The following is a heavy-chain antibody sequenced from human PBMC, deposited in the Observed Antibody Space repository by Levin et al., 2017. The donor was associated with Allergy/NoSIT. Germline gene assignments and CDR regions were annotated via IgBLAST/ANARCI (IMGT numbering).Heavy chain of an antibody. D-gene: IGHD2-8*01. CDR2: INPNSGGT. J-gene: IGHJ4*02. V-gene: IGHV1-2*02. CDR1: GYTFTAYY. Sequence: ASVKVSCKASGYTFTAYYMHWVRQAPGQGLEWMGWINPNSGGTNYAQKFQDRVTMTRDTSISTAYMELSRLRSDDTAVYYCASPFCTNGVCYGADSWGQGTLVTVSS. CDR3: ASPFCTNGVCYGADS.